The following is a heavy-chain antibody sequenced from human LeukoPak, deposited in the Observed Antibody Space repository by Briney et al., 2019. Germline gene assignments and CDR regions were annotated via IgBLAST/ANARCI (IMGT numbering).Heavy chain of an antibody. CDR1: GFTFSRYW. CDR3: ARAPSEVGGYYPEYFRH. J-gene: IGHJ1*01. Sequence: GSLRLSCAASGFTFSRYWMHWVRQAPGKGLVWVSRIKSDGKTNYADSVKGRFTISRDSAKNTVSLQMDSLRAEDTGVYYCARAPSEVGGYYPEYFRHWGQGTLVAVSS. D-gene: IGHD3-22*01. V-gene: IGHV3-74*01. CDR2: IKSDGKT.